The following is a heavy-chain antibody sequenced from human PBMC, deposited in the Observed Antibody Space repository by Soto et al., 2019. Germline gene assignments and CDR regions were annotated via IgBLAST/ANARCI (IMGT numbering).Heavy chain of an antibody. CDR3: ARPSDSGTYYYYGMDV. CDR1: GYSFTSYW. V-gene: IGHV5-10-1*01. CDR2: IDPGDSYT. J-gene: IGHJ6*02. Sequence: GESLKISCKGSGYSFTSYWISWVRQMPGKGLEWMGRIDPGDSYTNYSPSFQGHVTISADKSISTAYLQWSSLKASDTAMYYCARPSDSGTYYYYGMDVWGQGTTVTVSS.